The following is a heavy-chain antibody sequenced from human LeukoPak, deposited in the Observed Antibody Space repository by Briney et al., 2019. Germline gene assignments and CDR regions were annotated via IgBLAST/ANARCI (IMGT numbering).Heavy chain of an antibody. CDR3: ARGREGEEYYYYYMDV. Sequence: PSETLSLTCTVSGDSISSYYWTWIRQPPGKGLEWIGYIYYSGRTSSKPSVSYNPSLKSRVTISLDTSKNQFSLKVNSVTAADTAVFYCARGREGEEYYYYYMDVWGKGTTVTVSS. J-gene: IGHJ6*03. D-gene: IGHD3-10*01. V-gene: IGHV4-59*01. CDR2: IYYSGRTSSKPSV. CDR1: GDSISSYY.